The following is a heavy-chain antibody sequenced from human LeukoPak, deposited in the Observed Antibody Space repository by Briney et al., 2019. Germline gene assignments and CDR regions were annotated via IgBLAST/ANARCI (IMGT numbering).Heavy chain of an antibody. J-gene: IGHJ4*02. CDR3: ARGSTLGGYFDY. CDR1: GFIFSSYG. D-gene: IGHD3-16*01. CDR2: IWYDGSNK. V-gene: IGHV3-33*01. Sequence: GRSLRLSCAASGFIFSSYGMHWVRQAPGKGLEWVAVIWYDGSNKYYADSVKGRFTISRDNSKNTLYLQMNSLRAEDTAVYYCARGSTLGGYFDYWGQGTLVTVSS.